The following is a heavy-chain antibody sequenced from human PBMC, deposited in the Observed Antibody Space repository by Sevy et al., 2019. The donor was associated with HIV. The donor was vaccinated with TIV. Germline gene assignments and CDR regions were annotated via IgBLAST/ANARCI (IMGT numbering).Heavy chain of an antibody. Sequence: GESRKISCAASGFTFSSYWMSWVRQAPGKGLEWVATMKQDGSEKYYVDSVKGRFTISRDNAKHSLYLQMNSLRAEDTAVYYCVREGLGGFSYSLDCWGQGTLVTVSS. CDR2: MKQDGSEK. D-gene: IGHD5-18*01. J-gene: IGHJ4*02. V-gene: IGHV3-7*01. CDR3: VREGLGGFSYSLDC. CDR1: GFTFSSYW.